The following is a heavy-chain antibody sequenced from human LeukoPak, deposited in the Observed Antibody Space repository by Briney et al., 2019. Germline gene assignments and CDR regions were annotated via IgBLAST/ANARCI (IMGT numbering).Heavy chain of an antibody. Sequence: GGSLRLSCAASGFTFSSYEMNWVRQAPGKGLEWVSYISSSGSTIYYADSVKGGFTISRDNAKNSLYLRMNSLRAEDTAVYYCAISLGYNLGDEFDYWGQGTLVTVSS. CDR2: ISSSGSTI. D-gene: IGHD1-1*01. J-gene: IGHJ4*02. V-gene: IGHV3-48*03. CDR1: GFTFSSYE. CDR3: AISLGYNLGDEFDY.